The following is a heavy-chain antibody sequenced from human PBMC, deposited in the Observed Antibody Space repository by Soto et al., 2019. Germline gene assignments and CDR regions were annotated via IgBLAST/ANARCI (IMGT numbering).Heavy chain of an antibody. J-gene: IGHJ3*02. CDR3: ARRYVSIRGSYSYTAGALTI. D-gene: IGHD3-16*02. CDR1: GFPFSSYS. CDR2: ISSSSSTI. V-gene: IGHV3-48*01. Sequence: GGSLRLSCAASGFPFSSYSLNWVRQPPGKGLEWVSYISSSSSTIYYADSVKGRFTISRDNAKNSLYLQTNSMRAEDTAVYYCARRYVSIRGSYSYTAGALTIGGKGPRVTVS.